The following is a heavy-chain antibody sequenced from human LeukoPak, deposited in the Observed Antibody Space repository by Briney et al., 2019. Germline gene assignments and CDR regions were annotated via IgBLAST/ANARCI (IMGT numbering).Heavy chain of an antibody. CDR2: IYTSGST. CDR3: ARAPSIAAAGRRRNYYYYYMDV. V-gene: IGHV4-4*07. CDR1: GGSISSYF. J-gene: IGHJ6*03. Sequence: PSETLSLTCTVSGGSISSYFWTWIRQPAGKGLEWIGHIYTSGSTNFNPSLKSRVTMSVDTSKNQFSLKLTSVTAADTAVYYCARAPSIAAAGRRRNYYYYYMDVWGKGTTVTISS. D-gene: IGHD6-13*01.